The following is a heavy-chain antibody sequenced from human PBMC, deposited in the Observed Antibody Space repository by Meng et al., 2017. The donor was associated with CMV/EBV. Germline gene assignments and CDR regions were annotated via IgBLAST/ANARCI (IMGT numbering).Heavy chain of an antibody. V-gene: IGHV4-34*01. CDR1: GGSFSGYY. J-gene: IGHJ4*02. CDR3: ARGDLDY. Sequence: SETLSLTCAVYGGSFSGYYWSWIRQPPGKGLEWIGEINHSGSTIYNPSLKSRRTISVDTSKNQFSLKLNSVTAADTAVYYCARGDLDYWCQGTLVTVSS. CDR2: INHSGST.